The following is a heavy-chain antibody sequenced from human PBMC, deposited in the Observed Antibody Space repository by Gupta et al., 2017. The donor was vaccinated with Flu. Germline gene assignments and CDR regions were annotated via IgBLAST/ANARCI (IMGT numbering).Heavy chain of an antibody. CDR2: INRGGNTK. V-gene: IGHV3-48*03. J-gene: IGHJ4*02. D-gene: IGHD4-17*01. CDR1: GFTFSDFD. Sequence: VQLVESGGGLVQPGRSLRLSCATSGFTFSDFDINWVRQVPGRGLEWLSFINRGGNTKHYADSVQGRFTISRDSATNSVSLQINSLRPEDTGVYYCARSVPDTDYVGVYCDYWGQGTLVTVSS. CDR3: ARSVPDTDYVGVYCDY.